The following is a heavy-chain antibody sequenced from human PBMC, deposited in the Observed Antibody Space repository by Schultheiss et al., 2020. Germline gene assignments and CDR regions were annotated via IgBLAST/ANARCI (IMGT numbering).Heavy chain of an antibody. CDR2: IYYSGST. Sequence: SETLSLTCTVSGGSISSYYWSWIRQPAGKGLEWIGRIYYSGSTNYNPSLKSRVTISVDTSKNQFSLKLSSVTAADTAVYYCARLGGYSYGYELEVGYYGMDVWGQGTTVTVSS. CDR3: ARLGGYSYGYELEVGYYGMDV. CDR1: GGSISSYY. J-gene: IGHJ6*02. D-gene: IGHD5-18*01. V-gene: IGHV4-59*08.